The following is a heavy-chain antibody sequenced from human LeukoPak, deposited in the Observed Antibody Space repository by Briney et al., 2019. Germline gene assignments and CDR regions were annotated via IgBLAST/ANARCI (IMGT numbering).Heavy chain of an antibody. D-gene: IGHD3-22*01. CDR3: ARDSRYYYDSSVPFDY. J-gene: IGHJ4*02. V-gene: IGHV1-18*01. CDR2: ISAYNGNT. Sequence: ASVKVSCKASGYTFTSYGISWVRQAPGQGLEWMVWISAYNGNTNYAQKLQGRVTMTTDTSTSTAYMELRSLRSDDTAVYYCARDSRYYYDSSVPFDYWGQGTLVTVSS. CDR1: GYTFTSYG.